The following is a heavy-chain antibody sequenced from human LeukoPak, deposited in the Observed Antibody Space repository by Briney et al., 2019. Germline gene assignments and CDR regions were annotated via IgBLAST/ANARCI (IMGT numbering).Heavy chain of an antibody. D-gene: IGHD6-19*01. V-gene: IGHV4-59*01. CDR3: VRGHLVGGWFKYDAFDI. Sequence: SETLSLTCTVSGGSISSYYWSWIRQPPGKGLEWIGYIYYSGSTNHNPSLKSRVTISVDTSKNQFSLKLSSVTAADTAVYYCVRGHLVGGWFKYDAFDIWGQGTMVSVSS. CDR2: IYYSGST. J-gene: IGHJ3*02. CDR1: GGSISSYY.